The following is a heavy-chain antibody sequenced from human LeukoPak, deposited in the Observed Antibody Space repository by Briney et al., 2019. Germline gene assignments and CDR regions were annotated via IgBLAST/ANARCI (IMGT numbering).Heavy chain of an antibody. D-gene: IGHD4-23*01. J-gene: IGHJ5*02. Sequence: GGSLRLSCAASGFTFSSYWMHWVRQAPGKGLVWVSRINSDGSSTSYADSVKGRFTISRDNAKNTLYLLMNSLRAEDTAVYYCARGTTVVTPVSWFDPWGQGTLVTVSS. CDR1: GFTFSSYW. CDR2: INSDGSST. CDR3: ARGTTVVTPVSWFDP. V-gene: IGHV3-74*01.